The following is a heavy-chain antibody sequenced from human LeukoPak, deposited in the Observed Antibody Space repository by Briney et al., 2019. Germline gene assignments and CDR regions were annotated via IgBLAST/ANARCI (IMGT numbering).Heavy chain of an antibody. J-gene: IGHJ4*02. Sequence: PGGSLRLSCAASGFTFSSYWMSWVRQAPGKGLEWVANIKQDGSEKYYVDSVKGRFTISRDNAKNSLYLQMNSLRAEDTAVYYCASNQEWELLSADYWGQGTLVTVSS. CDR1: GFTFSSYW. D-gene: IGHD1-26*01. CDR2: IKQDGSEK. V-gene: IGHV3-7*01. CDR3: ASNQEWELLSADY.